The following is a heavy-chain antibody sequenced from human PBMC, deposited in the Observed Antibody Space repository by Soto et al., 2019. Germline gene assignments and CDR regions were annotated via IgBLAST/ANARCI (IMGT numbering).Heavy chain of an antibody. CDR2: INPKRGGT. CDR3: ARDLAKGGGSAGFDS. V-gene: IGHV1-2*02. J-gene: IGHJ4*02. Sequence: QVQLVQSGAEVKKPGASVNVSCKASGYTFTVYYMHWVRQAPGQGLEWMGWINPKRGGTMYTQKLQGRVTITCDTSISTAYMSLTRMRSADTAVYYCARDLAKGGGSAGFDSGGQGTLFTVSS. CDR1: GYTFTVYY. D-gene: IGHD1-26*01.